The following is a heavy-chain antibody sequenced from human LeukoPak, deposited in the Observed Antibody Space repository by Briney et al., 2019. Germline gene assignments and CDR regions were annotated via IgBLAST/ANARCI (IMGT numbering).Heavy chain of an antibody. CDR3: AKHRRVVVTFDAFDI. CDR1: GFTFSSYA. J-gene: IGHJ3*02. V-gene: IGHV3-23*01. CDR2: ISGSGGST. D-gene: IGHD2-21*02. Sequence: GGSLRLSCAASGFTFSSYAMSWVRPAPGKGLEWVSAISGSGGSTYYADSVKGRFTISRDNSKNTLYLQMNSLRAEDTAVYYCAKHRRVVVTFDAFDIWGQGTMVTVSS.